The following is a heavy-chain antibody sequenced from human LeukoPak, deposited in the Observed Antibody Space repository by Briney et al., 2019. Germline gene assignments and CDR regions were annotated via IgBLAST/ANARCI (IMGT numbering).Heavy chain of an antibody. CDR1: GFTFSSYA. CDR2: ITGSGVST. V-gene: IGHV3-23*01. Sequence: GGSLRLSCAASGFTFSSYAMSWVRQAPGKGLEWVSGITGSGVSTYYADSVKGRFTISKDHSKNTLYLQMNSLRADDTAIYYCAKDSGSNYGWFDPWGQGTLVTVSS. D-gene: IGHD4-11*01. CDR3: AKDSGSNYGWFDP. J-gene: IGHJ5*02.